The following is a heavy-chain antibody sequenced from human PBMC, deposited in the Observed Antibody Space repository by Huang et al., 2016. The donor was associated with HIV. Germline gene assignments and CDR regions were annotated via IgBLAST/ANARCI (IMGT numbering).Heavy chain of an antibody. D-gene: IGHD6-6*01. CDR1: GLTFDNFA. V-gene: IGHV3-23*01. CDR3: AKEARAITSALNWFDS. Sequence: EVHLLELGGGSVQPGGSLRLSCAASGLTFDNFAMNWVRQAPGKGPEWVSGIGGSGVSTNYAAAGKGRFTISRDTSKNTVFLQMNSLRAEDTAVYYCAKEARAITSALNWFDSWGPGILVTVSS. J-gene: IGHJ5*01. CDR2: IGGSGVST.